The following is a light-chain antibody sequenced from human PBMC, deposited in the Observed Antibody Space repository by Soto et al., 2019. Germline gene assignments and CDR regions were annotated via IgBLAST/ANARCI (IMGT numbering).Light chain of an antibody. CDR1: QSVNNN. CDR2: GAS. V-gene: IGKV3-15*01. Sequence: EIILTQSPASLSVSPGERATLSCRASQSVNNNLAWYQQKPSQAPRLLIYGASTRATGIPGRFRGSGSGTEFTLTITSLQSEDFAVYFCQQYNNLPPDTFGQGTKREIK. CDR3: QQYNNLPPDT. J-gene: IGKJ2*01.